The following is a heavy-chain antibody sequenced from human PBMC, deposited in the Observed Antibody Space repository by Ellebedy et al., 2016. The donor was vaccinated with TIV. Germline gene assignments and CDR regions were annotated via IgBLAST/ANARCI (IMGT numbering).Heavy chain of an antibody. Sequence: MPSETLSLTRTVSGGSVSSANYYWTWFRQPPGKGLEWIGYIYSSGRTDYKHSLKSRMAISVDPSRNQISLKLSSVTSADTAVYYCSAAYGRVTPAYWGQGTLVTVSS. CDR3: SAAYGRVTPAY. V-gene: IGHV4-61*01. CDR2: IYSSGRT. D-gene: IGHD4-17*01. J-gene: IGHJ4*02. CDR1: GGSVSSANYY.